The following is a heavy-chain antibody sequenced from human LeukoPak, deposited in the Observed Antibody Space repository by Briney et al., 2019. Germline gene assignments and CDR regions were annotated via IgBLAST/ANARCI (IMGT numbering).Heavy chain of an antibody. CDR1: GGSLSSYY. D-gene: IGHD5-24*01. Sequence: PSETLSLTCTVSGGSLSSYYWSWVRQPPGKGLEWVGYIYYSGSTSYNPSLKSRVTILVDTSKNQFSVKLSSVTAADTAVYYCARHERDASLDHALDIWGQGTMVTVSS. CDR2: IYYSGST. V-gene: IGHV4-59*08. CDR3: ARHERDASLDHALDI. J-gene: IGHJ3*02.